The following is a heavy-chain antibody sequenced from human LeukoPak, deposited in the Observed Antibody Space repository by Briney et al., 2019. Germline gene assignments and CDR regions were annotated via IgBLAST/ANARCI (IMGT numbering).Heavy chain of an antibody. CDR2: IIPIFGTA. CDR3: ARVGGITGTYYYYYYMDV. J-gene: IGHJ6*03. V-gene: IGHV1-69*06. D-gene: IGHD1-20*01. Sequence: ASVKVSCKASGGTFSSYAISWVRQAPGQGLEWMGGIIPIFGTANYAQKFQGRVTITADKSTSTAYMELSSLRSEDTAVYYCARVGGITGTYYYYYYMDVWGKGTTVTVSS. CDR1: GGTFSSYA.